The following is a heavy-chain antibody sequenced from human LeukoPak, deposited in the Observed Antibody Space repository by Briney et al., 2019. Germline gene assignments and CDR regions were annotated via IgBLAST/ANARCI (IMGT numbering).Heavy chain of an antibody. CDR3: ARGRISDSGAYGND. Sequence: SETLSLTCAVYTGSFSGYYWSWIRQPPGKGLEWIGEINPSGSTRYNPSLRSRVTLSVDTSKNQFSLKLSSVTAADTAVYYCARGRISDSGAYGNDWGQGTLVTVS. J-gene: IGHJ4*02. CDR1: TGSFSGYY. D-gene: IGHD3-10*01. CDR2: INPSGST. V-gene: IGHV4-34*01.